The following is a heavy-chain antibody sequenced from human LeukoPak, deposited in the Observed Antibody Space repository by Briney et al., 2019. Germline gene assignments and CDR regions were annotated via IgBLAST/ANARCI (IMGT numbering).Heavy chain of an antibody. CDR1: GFTFSSYW. CDR2: INGDGNTI. Sequence: GGCLRLSCAASGFTFSSYWMHWVRQAPGKGLVWVSRINGDGNTINYADSVRGRFTISRDNAKNTLYLQMNSLRAEDTAVYYCARGKSGSYGLEDYLGHGTLVTVSS. V-gene: IGHV3-74*01. D-gene: IGHD1-26*01. CDR3: ARGKSGSYGLEDY. J-gene: IGHJ4*01.